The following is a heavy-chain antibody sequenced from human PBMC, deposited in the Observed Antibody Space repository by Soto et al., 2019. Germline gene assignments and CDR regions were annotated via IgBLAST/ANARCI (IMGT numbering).Heavy chain of an antibody. D-gene: IGHD3-9*01. Sequence: PGGSLRLSCAASGFTFSSYAMSWVRQAPGKGLEWVSAISGSGGSTYYADSVKGRFTISRDNSKNTLYLQMNSLRAEDTAVYYCAKADHFDWLSPPHYFDYWGQGTLVTVSS. CDR1: GFTFSSYA. J-gene: IGHJ4*02. V-gene: IGHV3-23*01. CDR3: AKADHFDWLSPPHYFDY. CDR2: ISGSGGST.